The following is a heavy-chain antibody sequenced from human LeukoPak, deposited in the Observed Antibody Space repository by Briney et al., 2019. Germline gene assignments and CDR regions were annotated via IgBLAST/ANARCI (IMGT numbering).Heavy chain of an antibody. CDR2: ISGSGGST. D-gene: IGHD2-2*01. CDR1: GFTFSSYA. CDR3: AKSALSVGSRPPPPDY. Sequence: GGSLRLSCAASGFTFSSYAMSWVRQAPGKGLEWVSAISGSGGSTYYADSVKGRFTISRDNSKNTLYLQMNSLRAEDTAVYYCAKSALSVGSRPPPPDYWGQGTLVTVSS. V-gene: IGHV3-23*01. J-gene: IGHJ4*02.